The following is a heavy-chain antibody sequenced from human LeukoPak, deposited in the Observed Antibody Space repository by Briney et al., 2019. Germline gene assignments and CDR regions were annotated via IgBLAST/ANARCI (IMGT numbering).Heavy chain of an antibody. CDR1: GFTFSSYG. CDR3: AKIPDYGASWYFDY. CDR2: ITGSSGDT. D-gene: IGHD4-17*01. J-gene: IGHJ4*02. Sequence: PGGSLRLSCAASGFTFSSYGMSWVRQAPVKGLEWVSAITGSSGDTNDADSVKGRFTISRDNSKNTLYLQMNSLSAEDTAVYYCAKIPDYGASWYFDYWGQGTLVTVSS. V-gene: IGHV3-23*01.